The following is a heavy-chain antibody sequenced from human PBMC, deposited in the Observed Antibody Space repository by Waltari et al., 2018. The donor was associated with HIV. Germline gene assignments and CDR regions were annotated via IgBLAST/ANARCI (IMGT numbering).Heavy chain of an antibody. V-gene: IGHV4-59*08. Sequence: QVQLQASGPGLVKPSETLSLTCTVSGGYISSYYWSWIRQPPGKGLEWIGYIYYSGRTNYNPALKSRLTMSVDKSKNQFSLKLSSVTAADTAVYYCARQSRGNSVGYDYWGQGTLVTVSS. CDR1: GGYISSYY. D-gene: IGHD1-26*01. J-gene: IGHJ4*02. CDR2: IYYSGRT. CDR3: ARQSRGNSVGYDY.